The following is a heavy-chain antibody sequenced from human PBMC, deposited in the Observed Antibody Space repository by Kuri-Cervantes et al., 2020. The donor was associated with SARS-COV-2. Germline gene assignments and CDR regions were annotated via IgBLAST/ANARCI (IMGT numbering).Heavy chain of an antibody. J-gene: IGHJ1*01. CDR3: ARDGYYDSSGYYYVVYFQH. Sequence: GESLKISCAASGFTFSSYEMNWVRQAPGKGLEWVSYISSSGSTIYYADSVKGRFTISRDNAKNSLYLQMNSLRAEDTAVYYCARDGYYDSSGYYYVVYFQHWGQGTLVTVSS. V-gene: IGHV3-48*03. CDR2: ISSSGSTI. D-gene: IGHD3-22*01. CDR1: GFTFSSYE.